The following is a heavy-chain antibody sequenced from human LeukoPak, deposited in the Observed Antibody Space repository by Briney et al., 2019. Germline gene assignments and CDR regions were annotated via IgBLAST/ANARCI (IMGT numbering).Heavy chain of an antibody. Sequence: ASETLSLTCTVYGGSISSYYWSWIRQPAGKGLEWIGRIHTSGSTNYKPSLKSRVTMSVDTSKNQFSLKLCSVTAAVTGVYCCAREVAVARAFDFWGQGTLVTVSS. V-gene: IGHV4-4*07. J-gene: IGHJ4*02. CDR2: IHTSGST. D-gene: IGHD6-19*01. CDR3: AREVAVARAFDF. CDR1: GGSISSYY.